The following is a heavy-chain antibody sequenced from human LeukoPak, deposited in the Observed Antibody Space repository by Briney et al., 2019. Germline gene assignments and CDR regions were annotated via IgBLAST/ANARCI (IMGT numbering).Heavy chain of an antibody. CDR1: GGSISGTNW. J-gene: IGHJ4*02. D-gene: IGHD1-26*01. Sequence: SGTLSLTCGVSGGSISGTNWWSWVRQPPGQGLEWIGEISLAGQTNYNPSLNGRVTISLDKSSNQLSLHLTSVTAADTATYYCSRESGPFCPFGYWGQGTLVIVPP. CDR2: ISLAGQT. V-gene: IGHV4-4*02. CDR3: SRESGPFCPFGY.